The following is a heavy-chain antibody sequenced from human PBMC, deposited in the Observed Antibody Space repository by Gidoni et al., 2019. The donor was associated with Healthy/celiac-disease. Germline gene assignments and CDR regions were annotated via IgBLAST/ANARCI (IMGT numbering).Heavy chain of an antibody. D-gene: IGHD3-9*01. Sequence: EVQLVESGGGLVQPGRSLRLSCAASAFTFDDYAMHWVRQAPGKGLEWVSGISWNSGSIGYADSVKGRFTISRDNAKNSLYLQMNSLRAEDTALYYCAKGHFDGVVGYFDYWGQGTLVTVSS. CDR3: AKGHFDGVVGYFDY. V-gene: IGHV3-9*01. CDR1: AFTFDDYA. J-gene: IGHJ4*02. CDR2: ISWNSGSI.